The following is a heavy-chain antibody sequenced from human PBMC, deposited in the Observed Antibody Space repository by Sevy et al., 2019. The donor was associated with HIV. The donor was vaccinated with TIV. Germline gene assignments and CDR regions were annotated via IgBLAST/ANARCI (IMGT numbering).Heavy chain of an antibody. Sequence: GESLKISCAASGFTFSSYAMSWVRQAPGKGLEWVSAISGSGGSTYYTDSVKGRFTISRDNSKNTLYLQMNSLRAEDTAVYYCAKERFQVSGWYHRDYWGQGTLVTVSS. CDR3: AKERFQVSGWYHRDY. V-gene: IGHV3-23*01. D-gene: IGHD6-19*01. CDR2: ISGSGGST. CDR1: GFTFSSYA. J-gene: IGHJ4*02.